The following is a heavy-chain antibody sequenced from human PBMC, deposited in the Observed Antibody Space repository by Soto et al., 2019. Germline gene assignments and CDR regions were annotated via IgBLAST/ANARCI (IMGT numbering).Heavy chain of an antibody. D-gene: IGHD5-18*01. Sequence: QITLKESGPTLVKPTQTLTLTCTFSGFSLSTSGVGVGWIRQPPGKALEWLALIYWDDDKRYSPSLKSRLTITQDTSKNQVVLPMPTMDPLDTATYYCALRQATLIGYGGMDWFDPWGQGTLVTVSS. CDR3: ALRQATLIGYGGMDWFDP. J-gene: IGHJ5*02. V-gene: IGHV2-5*02. CDR2: IYWDDDK. CDR1: GFSLSTSGVG.